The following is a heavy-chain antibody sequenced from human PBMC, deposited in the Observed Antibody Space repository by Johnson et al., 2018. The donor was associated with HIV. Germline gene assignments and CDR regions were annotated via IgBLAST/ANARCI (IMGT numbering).Heavy chain of an antibody. CDR1: GFTFDDYA. CDR2: ISGNSGSI. D-gene: IGHD2-2*02. CDR3: AKDLQYQVSDAFDI. Sequence: VQVVESGGGLVQPGRSLRLSCAASGFTFDDYAMHWVRQAPGKGLEWVSGISGNSGSIGYADSVKGRFTLSRDNAKNSLYLQMNSLRAEDTALYYCAKDLQYQVSDAFDIWGQGTMVIVSS. J-gene: IGHJ3*02. V-gene: IGHV3-9*01.